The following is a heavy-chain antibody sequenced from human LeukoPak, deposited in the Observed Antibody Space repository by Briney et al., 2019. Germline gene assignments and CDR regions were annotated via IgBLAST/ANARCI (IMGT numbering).Heavy chain of an antibody. CDR3: VAMIRGVGY. CDR2: SRNKVNSYST. D-gene: IGHD3-10*01. CDR1: GFTFSDHD. Sequence: HSGGSLRLSCAASGFTFSDHDMDWVRQAPGKGLEWVGRSRNKVNSYSTEYAASVKGRFTISRDDSKNSLYLQMNSLKTEDTAVYYCVAMIRGVGYWGQGTLVTVSP. V-gene: IGHV3-72*01. J-gene: IGHJ4*02.